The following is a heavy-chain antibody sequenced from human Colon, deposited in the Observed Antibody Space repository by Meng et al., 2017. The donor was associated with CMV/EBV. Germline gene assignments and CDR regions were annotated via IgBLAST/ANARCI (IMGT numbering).Heavy chain of an antibody. Sequence: GESLKISCAASGFTFSSYAMHWVRQAPGKGLEWVAVISYDGSNKYYADSVKGRFTISRDNSKNTLYLQMNSLRAEDTAVYYCARHGGYYDFWSGYYAGGSYYYYGMDVWGQGTTVTVSS. D-gene: IGHD3-3*01. V-gene: IGHV3-30-3*01. CDR3: ARHGGYYDFWSGYYAGGSYYYYGMDV. CDR1: GFTFSSYA. CDR2: ISYDGSNK. J-gene: IGHJ6*02.